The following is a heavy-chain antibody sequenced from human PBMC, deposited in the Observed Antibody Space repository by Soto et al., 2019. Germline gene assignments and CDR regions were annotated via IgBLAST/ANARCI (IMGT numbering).Heavy chain of an antibody. CDR1: GGSISSGDYY. V-gene: IGHV4-30-4*01. J-gene: IGHJ4*02. CDR3: ARASYGDYPPYFDY. CDR2: IYYSGST. Sequence: SETLSLTCTVSGGSISSGDYYWSWIRQPPGKGLEWIGYIYYSGSTYYNPSLKSRVTISVDTSKNQFSLKLSSVTAADTAVYYCARASYGDYPPYFDYWGQGTLVTVSS. D-gene: IGHD4-17*01.